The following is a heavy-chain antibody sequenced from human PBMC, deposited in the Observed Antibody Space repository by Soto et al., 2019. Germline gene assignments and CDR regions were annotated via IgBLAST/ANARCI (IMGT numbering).Heavy chain of an antibody. J-gene: IGHJ4*02. CDR3: ARRSHYGSGSTFDY. Sequence: SETLSLTCTVSGGSISSGDYYWSWIRQPPGKGLEWIGYIYYSGSTYYNPSLKSRVTISVDTSKNQFSLKLSSVTAADTAVYFCARRSHYGSGSTFDYWGQGTLVTAPQ. CDR2: IYYSGST. V-gene: IGHV4-30-4*01. D-gene: IGHD3-10*01. CDR1: GGSISSGDYY.